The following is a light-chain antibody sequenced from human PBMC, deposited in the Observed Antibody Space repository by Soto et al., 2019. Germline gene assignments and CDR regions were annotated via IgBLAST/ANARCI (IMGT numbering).Light chain of an antibody. V-gene: IGKV1-5*03. CDR3: QQYISYPKT. J-gene: IGKJ1*01. Sequence: DIQMTQSPSTLSASVGDRVTIVCRASESISSWLAWYQQKSGKAPKLLIYKASSLESGVPSRFSGSGSGTEFTLTISSLQPDDFATYYCQQYISYPKTFXQGTKVDIK. CDR1: ESISSW. CDR2: KAS.